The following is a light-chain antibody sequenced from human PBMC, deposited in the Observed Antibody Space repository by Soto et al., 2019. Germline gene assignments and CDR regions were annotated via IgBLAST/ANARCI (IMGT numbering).Light chain of an antibody. Sequence: QSVLTQPPSVSGAPGQRVTISCTGSRSNIGAGYDVHWYQQLPGTAPKLLIYTNINRPSGVPDRFSGSKSGTSASLAITGLQAEDEADYYCQSYDSSLSGSFVFGTGTKLTVL. CDR1: RSNIGAGYD. J-gene: IGLJ1*01. V-gene: IGLV1-40*01. CDR3: QSYDSSLSGSFV. CDR2: TNI.